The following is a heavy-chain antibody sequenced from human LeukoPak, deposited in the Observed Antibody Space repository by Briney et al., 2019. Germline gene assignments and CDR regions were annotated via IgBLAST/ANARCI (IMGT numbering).Heavy chain of an antibody. Sequence: SETLSLTCAVYGGSFSGYYWSWIRQPPGKGLEWIGEINHSGSTNYIPSLKSRVTISVDTSKNQFSLKLSSVTAADTAVYYCARGRFRPGIAVAGGALSFQHWGQGTLVTVSS. CDR2: INHSGST. D-gene: IGHD6-19*01. CDR3: ARGRFRPGIAVAGGALSFQH. CDR1: GGSFSGYY. J-gene: IGHJ1*01. V-gene: IGHV4-34*01.